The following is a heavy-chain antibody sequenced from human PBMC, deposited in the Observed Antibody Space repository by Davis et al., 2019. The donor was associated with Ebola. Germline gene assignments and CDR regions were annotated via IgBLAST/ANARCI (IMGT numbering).Heavy chain of an antibody. CDR1: GYSFTSYW. J-gene: IGHJ3*02. D-gene: IGHD3-16*01. CDR2: IYPGDSDT. V-gene: IGHV5-51*01. Sequence: KVSCKGSGYSFTSYWIGWVRQMPGKGLEWMGIIYPGDSDTRYSPSFQGQVTISADKSISTAYLQWSSLKASDTAMYYCTKGVPLGDDSPTTDAFDIWGQGTVVTVSS. CDR3: TKGVPLGDDSPTTDAFDI.